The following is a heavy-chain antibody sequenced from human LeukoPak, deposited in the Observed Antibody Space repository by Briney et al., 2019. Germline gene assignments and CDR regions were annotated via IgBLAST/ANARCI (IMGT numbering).Heavy chain of an antibody. Sequence: AGGSLRLSCLASGFSFSSYWMNWVRQAQGKGPEWLANIKQDGSQTYYVDSVKGRFTIYRDNAKNSLYLQMNTLRAGDTAVYYCATDAVGDSWSDYWGQGTLVTVSS. CDR1: GFSFSSYW. J-gene: IGHJ4*02. CDR2: IKQDGSQT. D-gene: IGHD6-13*01. V-gene: IGHV3-7*01. CDR3: ATDAVGDSWSDY.